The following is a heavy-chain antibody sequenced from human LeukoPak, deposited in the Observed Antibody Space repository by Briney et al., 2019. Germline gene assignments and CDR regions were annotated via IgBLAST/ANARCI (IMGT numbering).Heavy chain of an antibody. V-gene: IGHV5-51*01. Sequence: GESLKISCKGFGYSFTNYWIGWVRRMPGKGLEWMGIIYSGDSHTRYSPSFQGQVTISADKSISTAYLQWSSLKASDTAMYYCARQARAAALYFFDYWGQGTLVTVSS. CDR3: ARQARAAALYFFDY. D-gene: IGHD6-25*01. CDR2: IYSGDSHT. J-gene: IGHJ4*02. CDR1: GYSFTNYW.